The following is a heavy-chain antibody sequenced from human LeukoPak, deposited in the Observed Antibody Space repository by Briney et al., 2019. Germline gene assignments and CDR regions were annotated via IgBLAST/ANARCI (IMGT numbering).Heavy chain of an antibody. CDR1: GFTFSDYY. J-gene: IGHJ6*03. V-gene: IGHV4-34*01. Sequence: GSLRLSCAASGFTFSDYYMSWIRQAPGKGLEWIGEIYHSGSTNYNPSLKSRVTISVDTSKNQFSLKLSSVTAADTAVYYCARQALEWELLAKYYYYMDVWGKGTTVTISS. CDR2: IYHSGST. CDR3: ARQALEWELLAKYYYYMDV. D-gene: IGHD1-26*01.